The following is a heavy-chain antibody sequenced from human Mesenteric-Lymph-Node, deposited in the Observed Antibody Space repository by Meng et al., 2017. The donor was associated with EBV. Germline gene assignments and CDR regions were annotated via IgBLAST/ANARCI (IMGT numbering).Heavy chain of an antibody. V-gene: IGHV4-39*07. J-gene: IGHJ5*02. CDR3: ARDLVVAATPDIWWFDP. CDR2: IYYSGST. CDR1: GGSISSSSYY. D-gene: IGHD2-15*01. Sequence: QPQLEESGPGLVKPPETLSPTGTVSGGSISSSSYYWGWIRQPPGKGLEWIGSIYYSGSTYYNPSLKSRVTISVDTSKNQFSLKLSSVTAADTAVYYCARDLVVAATPDIWWFDPWGQGTLVTVSS.